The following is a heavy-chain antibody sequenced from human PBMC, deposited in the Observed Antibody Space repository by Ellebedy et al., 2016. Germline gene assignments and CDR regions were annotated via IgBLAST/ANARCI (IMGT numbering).Heavy chain of an antibody. CDR1: DGSFSGYH. CDR3: ARAEWGYLDV. J-gene: IGHJ6*03. D-gene: IGHD3-3*01. CDR2: INHSGST. V-gene: IGHV4-34*01. Sequence: GSLRLXXAVLDGSFSGYHWTWLRQPPGKGLEWIGQINHSGSTPYSPSLRGRFTLSVDTSKNQFSLNVKSLTAADTAIYYCARAEWGYLDVWGKGTTVTVSS.